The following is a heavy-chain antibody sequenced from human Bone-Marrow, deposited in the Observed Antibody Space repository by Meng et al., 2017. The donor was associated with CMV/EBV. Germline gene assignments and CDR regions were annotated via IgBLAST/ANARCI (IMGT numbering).Heavy chain of an antibody. Sequence: SCSGYYWSWIRQPPGKGLEWIGEINHSGSTNYNPSLKSRVTISVDTSKNQFSLKLSSVTAADTAVYYCARGQDSSGWHPAGCWFDPWGQGTLVTVSS. CDR1: SCSGYY. V-gene: IGHV4-34*01. CDR3: ARGQDSSGWHPAGCWFDP. D-gene: IGHD6-19*01. CDR2: INHSGST. J-gene: IGHJ5*02.